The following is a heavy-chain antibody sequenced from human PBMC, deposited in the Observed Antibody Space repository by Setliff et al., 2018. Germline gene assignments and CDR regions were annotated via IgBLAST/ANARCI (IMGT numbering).Heavy chain of an antibody. J-gene: IGHJ3*02. CDR1: GGSIDSHY. D-gene: IGHD3-3*01. V-gene: IGHV4-59*11. CDR3: ARGKTFFGAFIRAFDI. Sequence: SETLSLTCSVSGGSIDSHYWSWIRQPPGKGLEWIGSIYYSGNTNYNPSLKSRVTISMDTSKNQFSLKLSSVTAADTAVYHCARGKTFFGAFIRAFDIWGQGRMVTVSS. CDR2: IYYSGNT.